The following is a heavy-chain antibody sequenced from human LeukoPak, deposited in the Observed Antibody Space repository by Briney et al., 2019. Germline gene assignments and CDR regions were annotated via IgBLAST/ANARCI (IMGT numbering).Heavy chain of an antibody. CDR3: ARSPLAYCGGDCYSTFDY. CDR1: GGTFSSYA. D-gene: IGHD2-21*02. J-gene: IGHJ4*02. CDR2: IIPIFGTA. V-gene: IGHV1-69*05. Sequence: VKVSCRASGGTFSSYAISWVRQAPGQGLEWMGGIIPIFGTANYAQKFQGRVTITTDESTSTAYMELSSLRSEDTAVYYCARSPLAYCGGDCYSTFDYWGQGTLVTVSS.